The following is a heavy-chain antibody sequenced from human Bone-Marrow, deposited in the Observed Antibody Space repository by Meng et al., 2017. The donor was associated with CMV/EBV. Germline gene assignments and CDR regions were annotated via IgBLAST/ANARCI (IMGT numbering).Heavy chain of an antibody. D-gene: IGHD3-22*01. CDR3: ARAYYDSSALFPY. J-gene: IGHJ4*02. V-gene: IGHV3-30*03. Sequence: GESLKISCVVSGFTFSSYAMHWVRQAPGKGLEWVALMSDDGDNQYYIDSVKGRFTISRDNSKNTLFLQMNSLRPEDTAVYYCARAYYDSSALFPYWGQGTLVTVSS. CDR2: MSDDGDNQ. CDR1: GFTFSSYA.